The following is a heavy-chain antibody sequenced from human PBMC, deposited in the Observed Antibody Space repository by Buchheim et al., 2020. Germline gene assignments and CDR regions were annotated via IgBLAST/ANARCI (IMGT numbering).Heavy chain of an antibody. CDR3: ARGGLLVRYQDYMDV. CDR1: GGSFSGHY. Sequence: QVQLQQWGAGLLKPSETLSLTCGVSGGSFSGHYSTWIRQSPGKGLEWIGEMSHRGSPNYNPSLKSRVTISLDTSKNQFSLELRSVTAADTAVYYCARGGLLVRYQDYMDVWGKGNT. CDR2: MSHRGSP. J-gene: IGHJ6*03. D-gene: IGHD2-2*01. V-gene: IGHV4-34*01.